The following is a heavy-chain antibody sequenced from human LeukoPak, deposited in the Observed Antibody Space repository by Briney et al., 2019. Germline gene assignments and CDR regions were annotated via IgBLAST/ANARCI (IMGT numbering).Heavy chain of an antibody. CDR3: ARARITMIRGVPFDY. Sequence: GGSLRLSCAASGIIFSSYWMNWVRQAPGKGLEWVANIKQDGSEKYYVDSVKGRFTFSRDNAKNSLYLQMNSLRAEDTAVYYCARARITMIRGVPFDYWGQGTLVTVSS. V-gene: IGHV3-7*03. CDR2: IKQDGSEK. D-gene: IGHD3-10*01. CDR1: GIIFSSYW. J-gene: IGHJ4*02.